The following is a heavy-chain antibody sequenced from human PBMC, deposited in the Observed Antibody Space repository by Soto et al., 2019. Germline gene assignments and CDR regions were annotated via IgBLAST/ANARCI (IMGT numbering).Heavy chain of an antibody. Sequence: PGGSLRLSCAASGFTFSGPAMHWVRQASGKGLEWVGRIRSKANSYATAYAASVKGRFTISRDDSKNTAYLQMNSLKTEDTAVYYCTRIGYCSGGSCFDAFEIWGQGTMVTVSS. CDR3: TRIGYCSGGSCFDAFEI. V-gene: IGHV3-73*01. CDR2: IRSKANSYAT. J-gene: IGHJ3*02. CDR1: GFTFSGPA. D-gene: IGHD2-15*01.